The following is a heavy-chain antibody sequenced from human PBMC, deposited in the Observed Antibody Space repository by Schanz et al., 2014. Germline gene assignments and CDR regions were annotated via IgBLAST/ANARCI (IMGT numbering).Heavy chain of an antibody. Sequence: EGQLEESGGGLVQPGGSLRLSCAVSGFTVSSNHMSWVRQAPGKGLEWVSVIYSGIGAYYADSVKDRFTVSRDNSKNTVYLQMNRLRAEDTAVYYCARVHHYDPSGWGYFDYWGQGALVTVSS. CDR1: GFTVSSNH. D-gene: IGHD3-22*01. V-gene: IGHV3-66*01. J-gene: IGHJ4*02. CDR2: IYSGIGA. CDR3: ARVHHYDPSGWGYFDY.